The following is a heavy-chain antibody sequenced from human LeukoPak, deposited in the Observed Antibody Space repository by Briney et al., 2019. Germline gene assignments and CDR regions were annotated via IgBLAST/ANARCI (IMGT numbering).Heavy chain of an antibody. J-gene: IGHJ3*02. CDR1: GFTFSTSW. CDR2: INRDASEK. V-gene: IGHV3-7*01. D-gene: IGHD3-22*01. CDR3: ARDATPYDSSGYYDAIDI. Sequence: PGGSLRLSCAASGFTFSTSWMTWVRQAPGKGLEWVAKINRDASEKYYVDSVKGRFTISRDNAKNSLYQLLNSLRAEDTAVYHCARDATPYDSSGYYDAIDIWGQGTMVTVSS.